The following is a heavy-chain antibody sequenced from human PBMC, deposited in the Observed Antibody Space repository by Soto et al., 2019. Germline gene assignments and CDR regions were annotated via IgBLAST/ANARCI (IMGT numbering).Heavy chain of an antibody. Sequence: EMQLVETGGGLIQPGGSLRLSCAASGFTVSDDHMSWVRQAPGKGPEWVSVFYYGGTTYYADSVQGRFTISRDKSKNTLYLQMNDLRADDTAVYYCAREAAGFDLWGQGTMVTVSS. CDR2: FYYGGTT. CDR1: GFTVSDDH. J-gene: IGHJ3*01. V-gene: IGHV3-53*02. CDR3: AREAAGFDL.